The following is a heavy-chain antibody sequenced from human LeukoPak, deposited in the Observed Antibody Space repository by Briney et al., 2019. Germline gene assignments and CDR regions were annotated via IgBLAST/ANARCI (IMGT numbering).Heavy chain of an antibody. CDR3: AKSERLTGGTNFDY. Sequence: GRSLRLSCAASGFTFSSYGMHWVRQAPGKGLEWVAVIWYDGSNKYYADSVKGRFTISRDNSKNTLYLQMNSLRAEDTAVYYCAKSERLTGGTNFDYWGQGTLVAVSS. V-gene: IGHV3-33*06. D-gene: IGHD1-14*01. J-gene: IGHJ4*02. CDR1: GFTFSSYG. CDR2: IWYDGSNK.